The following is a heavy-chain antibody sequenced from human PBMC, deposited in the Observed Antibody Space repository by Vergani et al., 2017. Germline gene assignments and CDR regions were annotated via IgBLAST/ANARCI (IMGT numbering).Heavy chain of an antibody. Sequence: QVQLQESGPGLVKPSETLSLTCTVSGGSISNYYWTWIRQPPGKGLEWIGYMYYSGRTNYNPSLKSRVTMLVDTSKNQFSLKLTSVTAADTAVYFCARLQFGAAAPDYWVQGTLVIVSS. CDR3: ARLQFGAAAPDY. CDR2: MYYSGRT. CDR1: GGSISNYY. V-gene: IGHV4-59*01. D-gene: IGHD6-13*01. J-gene: IGHJ4*02.